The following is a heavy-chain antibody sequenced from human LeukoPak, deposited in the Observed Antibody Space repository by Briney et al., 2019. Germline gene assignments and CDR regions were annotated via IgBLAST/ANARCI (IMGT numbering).Heavy chain of an antibody. Sequence: GGSLRLSCAASGSTFSSYSMNWVRQAPGKGLEWVSSISSSSSYIYYADSVKGRFTISRDNAKNSLYPQMNSLRAEDTAVYYCARSSILEWLPYYYYYMDVWGKGTTVTVSS. CDR2: ISSSSSYI. J-gene: IGHJ6*03. D-gene: IGHD3-3*01. CDR1: GSTFSSYS. V-gene: IGHV3-21*01. CDR3: ARSSILEWLPYYYYYMDV.